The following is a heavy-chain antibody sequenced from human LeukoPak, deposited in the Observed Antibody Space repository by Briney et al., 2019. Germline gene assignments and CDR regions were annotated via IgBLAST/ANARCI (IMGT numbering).Heavy chain of an antibody. V-gene: IGHV4-59*01. CDR3: ARAPTRRDAFYI. Sequence: SETLSLTCTVSGGSISSYYWSWIRQPPGKGLEWIGYIYYSGSTNYNPSLRSRVTISLDTSKNQFSLRLSSVTAADTAVYYCARAPTRRDAFYIWGQGTMVTVSS. CDR2: IYYSGST. CDR1: GGSISSYY. J-gene: IGHJ3*02.